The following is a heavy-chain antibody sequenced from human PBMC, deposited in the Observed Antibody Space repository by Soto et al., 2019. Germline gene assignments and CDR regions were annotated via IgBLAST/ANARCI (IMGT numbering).Heavy chain of an antibody. Sequence: VGSLRLSCAASGFTFSSYGMHCVRHSPGKGLEWVAVISYDGSNKYYADSVKGRFTISRDNSKNTLYLQMNSLRAEDTAVYYCAKASHYCYYYGMDVWSQGTTVRVS. J-gene: IGHJ6*02. CDR1: GFTFSSYG. CDR3: AKASHYCYYYGMDV. V-gene: IGHV3-30*18. CDR2: ISYDGSNK.